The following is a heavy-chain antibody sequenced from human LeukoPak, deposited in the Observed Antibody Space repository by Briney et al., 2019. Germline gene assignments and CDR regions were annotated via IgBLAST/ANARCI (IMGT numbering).Heavy chain of an antibody. Sequence: GSLRLSCAASGFTFSSYAMSWVRQAPGKGLEWVSVISGSGGSTYYADSVKGRFTIYRDNSKNTLYLQMNSLRAEDTAVYYCGRRPSITMIVVGTYYFDYWGQGTLVTVSS. J-gene: IGHJ4*02. D-gene: IGHD3-22*01. CDR2: ISGSGGST. CDR1: GFTFSSYA. CDR3: GRRPSITMIVVGTYYFDY. V-gene: IGHV3-23*01.